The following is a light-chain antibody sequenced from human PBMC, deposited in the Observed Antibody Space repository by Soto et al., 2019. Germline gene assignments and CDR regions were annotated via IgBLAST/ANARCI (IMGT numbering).Light chain of an antibody. CDR3: QQYKSWPPWT. V-gene: IGKV3-15*01. CDR1: QSVDSN. Sequence: EIVVTQSPATLSVSPGERATLSCRTSQSVDSNLAWYQHKSGQAPSLLIYGAFTRATGVPARFSGSGSGKEFSLTISSLQSEDFAVYFCQQYKSWPPWTFGQGTKVDIK. CDR2: GAF. J-gene: IGKJ1*01.